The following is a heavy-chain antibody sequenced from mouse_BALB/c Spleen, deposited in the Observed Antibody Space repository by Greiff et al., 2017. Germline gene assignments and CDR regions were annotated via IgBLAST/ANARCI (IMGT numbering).Heavy chain of an antibody. CDR3: ARRGGGSPDWFAY. D-gene: IGHD1-1*02. CDR1: GFTFSSYG. J-gene: IGHJ3*01. Sequence: EVKLVESGGDLVKPGGSLKLSCAASGFTFSSYGMSWVRQTPDKRLEWVATISSGGSYTYYPDSVKGRFTISRDNAKNTLYLQMSSLKSEDTAKYYCARRGGGSPDWFAYWGQGTLVTVSA. V-gene: IGHV5-6*02. CDR2: ISSGGSYT.